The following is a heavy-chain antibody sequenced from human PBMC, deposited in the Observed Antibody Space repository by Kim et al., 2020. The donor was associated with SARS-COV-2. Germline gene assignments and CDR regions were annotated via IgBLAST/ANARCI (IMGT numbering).Heavy chain of an antibody. CDR2: IIPIFGTA. CDR3: ARAQYCSSTSCLFYFDY. V-gene: IGHV1-69*13. J-gene: IGHJ4*02. Sequence: SVKVSCKASGGTFSSYAISWVRQAPGQGLEWMGGIIPIFGTANYAQKFQGRVTITADESTSTAYMELSSLRSEDTAVYYCARAQYCSSTSCLFYFDYWGQGTLVTVSS. D-gene: IGHD2-2*01. CDR1: GGTFSSYA.